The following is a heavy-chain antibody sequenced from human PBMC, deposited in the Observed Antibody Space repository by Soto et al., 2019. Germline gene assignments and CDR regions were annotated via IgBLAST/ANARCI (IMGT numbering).Heavy chain of an antibody. D-gene: IGHD6-19*01. CDR2: IYSGGST. CDR3: AKSGGNGWFADAFDV. J-gene: IGHJ3*01. CDR1: GFIVSSYY. V-gene: IGHV3-53*01. Sequence: GGSLRLSCAGSGFIVSSYYMSWVRQAPGKGLEWISVIYSGGSTYYADSVKGRFTISRDNSGNTLYLQLNSLRAEDTVVYYCAKSGGNGWFADAFDVWGQGTMVTVSS.